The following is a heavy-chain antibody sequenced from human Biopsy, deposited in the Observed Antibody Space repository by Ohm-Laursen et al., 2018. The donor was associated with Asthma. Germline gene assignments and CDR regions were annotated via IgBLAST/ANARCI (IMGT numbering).Heavy chain of an antibody. Sequence: SLRLSCAAFGFTFSNYGMHWVRQAPGKGLEWVAVISFDGSNKDYADSVKGRFTISRDNSKNTLHLEMNSLRVEDTAVYYCPKDVFPGWELRRGPDYWGQGTLVAVSS. V-gene: IGHV3-30*18. CDR1: GFTFSNYG. CDR2: ISFDGSNK. CDR3: PKDVFPGWELRRGPDY. D-gene: IGHD1-26*01. J-gene: IGHJ4*02.